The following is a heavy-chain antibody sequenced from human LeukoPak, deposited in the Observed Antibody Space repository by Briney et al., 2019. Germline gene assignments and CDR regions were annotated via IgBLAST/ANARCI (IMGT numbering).Heavy chain of an antibody. CDR3: ARGYYDLLTGHVVTYYFDY. CDR2: INAGNGKA. CDR1: GYIFTNYA. Sequence: ASVKVSCKASGYIFTNYAIHWVRQAPGQRLEWMGWINAGNGKANYSQKFRGRVTLTRDTSASTAYVELSSLRSEDTAVYYCARGYYDLLTGHVVTYYFDYWGQGTLVTVSS. J-gene: IGHJ4*02. V-gene: IGHV1-3*01. D-gene: IGHD3-9*01.